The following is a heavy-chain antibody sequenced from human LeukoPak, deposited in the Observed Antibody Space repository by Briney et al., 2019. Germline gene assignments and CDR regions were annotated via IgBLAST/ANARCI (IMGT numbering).Heavy chain of an antibody. CDR3: ARGYYGSGSHCCHMDV. CDR1: GGSFSGYY. Sequence: SETLSLTCAVYGGSFSGYYWSWIRQPPGKGLEWIGEINHSGSTNYNSSLKSRVTISVDTSKNQFSLKLSSVTAADTAVYYCARGYYGSGSHCCHMDVWGKGTTITVS. J-gene: IGHJ6*03. V-gene: IGHV4-34*01. CDR2: INHSGST. D-gene: IGHD3-10*01.